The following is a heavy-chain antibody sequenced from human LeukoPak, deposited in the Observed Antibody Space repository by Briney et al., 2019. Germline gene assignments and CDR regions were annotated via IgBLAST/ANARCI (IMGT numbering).Heavy chain of an antibody. J-gene: IGHJ3*02. CDR3: ARDPPCSATIWAFDI. CDR2: INPNTGDT. Sequence: GASVKVSCKASGYTFTDYYMHWVRQAPGQGPEWMGWINPNTGDTKYAQKFQGRVTMTRDTSISTAYMELSRLRSDDMAVYYCARDPPCSATIWAFDIWGQGTMVTVSS. CDR1: GYTFTDYY. V-gene: IGHV1-2*02. D-gene: IGHD3-10*02.